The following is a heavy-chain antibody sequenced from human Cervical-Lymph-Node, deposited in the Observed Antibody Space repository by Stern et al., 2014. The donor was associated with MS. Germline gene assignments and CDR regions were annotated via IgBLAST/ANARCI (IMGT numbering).Heavy chain of an antibody. J-gene: IGHJ4*02. Sequence: QLLQPGPEVKKPGTSVKVSCKASGFTFTSSAVQWVRQARGQRLEWIGWIVVGSGNTNYAQKFQERVTITRDMSTSTAYMELSSLRSEDTAVYYCAADKIGAPFDYWGQGTLVTVSS. V-gene: IGHV1-58*01. D-gene: IGHD2/OR15-2a*01. CDR2: IVVGSGNT. CDR1: GFTFTSSA. CDR3: AADKIGAPFDY.